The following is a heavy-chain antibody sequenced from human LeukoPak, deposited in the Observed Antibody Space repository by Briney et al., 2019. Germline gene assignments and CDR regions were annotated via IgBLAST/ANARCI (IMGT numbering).Heavy chain of an antibody. V-gene: IGHV3-30*18. CDR1: GFTLMSYG. J-gene: IGHJ4*02. Sequence: PGRSLRLSCAASGFTLMSYGIHWVRQAPGKGPEWVAVLSYDGTKEYYADSVKGRFTISRDNSKNTLYLQMNSLRTEDTAVYLCAKDDGMGYWGQGTLVTVSS. D-gene: IGHD1-26*01. CDR3: AKDDGMGY. CDR2: LSYDGTKE.